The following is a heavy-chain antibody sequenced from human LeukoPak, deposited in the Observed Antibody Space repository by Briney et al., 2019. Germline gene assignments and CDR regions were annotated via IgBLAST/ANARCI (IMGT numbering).Heavy chain of an antibody. CDR2: INHSGST. D-gene: IGHD2-8*02. CDR1: GGSFSSYY. J-gene: IGHJ4*02. CDR3: AQTLEVSTITVRY. Sequence: SETLSLTCTFYGGSFSSYYWSWVRQPPGKGLEWIGEINHSGSTTYNPSLRSRVTISVDTSKKHFSLKLTSVTAADTAVYFCAQTLEVSTITVRYWGQGTLVTVSS. V-gene: IGHV4-34*01.